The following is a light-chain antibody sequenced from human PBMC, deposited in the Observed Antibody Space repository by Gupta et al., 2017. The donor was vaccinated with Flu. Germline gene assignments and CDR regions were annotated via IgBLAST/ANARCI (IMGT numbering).Light chain of an antibody. J-gene: IGKJ5*01. Sequence: VLTHSPATLSLSPGETATLSCGASQSVSSSYLAWYQQKPGLAPRLLIYDASSRATGIPDRFSGSGSGTDFTLTISRLEPEDFAVYYCQQYCSAPLTFGQGTRLEIK. V-gene: IGKV3D-20*01. CDR1: QSVSSSY. CDR3: QQYCSAPLT. CDR2: DAS.